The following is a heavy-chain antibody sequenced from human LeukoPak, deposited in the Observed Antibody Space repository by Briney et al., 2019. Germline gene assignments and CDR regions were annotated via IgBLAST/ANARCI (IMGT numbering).Heavy chain of an antibody. CDR2: INSDASST. J-gene: IGHJ4*02. V-gene: IGHV3-74*01. Sequence: WESLRLSCTASGFTYSNYWMHWVRQTPGKGLVWVSRINSDASSTSDADSVKGRFTISRDRAKHTLYLQMNGLRADDTAVYYCASSLYSGTKLDYGGEGTLVTVSS. CDR3: ASSLYSGTKLDY. CDR1: GFTYSNYW. D-gene: IGHD1-26*01.